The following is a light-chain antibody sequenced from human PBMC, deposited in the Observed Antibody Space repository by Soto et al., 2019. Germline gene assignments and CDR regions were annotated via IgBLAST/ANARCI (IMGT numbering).Light chain of an antibody. CDR1: SSNIGSNY. CDR3: AAWDDSLSVV. J-gene: IGLJ2*01. Sequence: QSVLTQPPSASGTPGQRVHISCSGSSSNIGSNYVYWYQQLPGTAPKLLIYSNNQRPSGVPDRFSGSKSGTSASLAISGLRSEDEADYYCAAWDDSLSVVFGGGTKLTVL. CDR2: SNN. V-gene: IGLV1-47*02.